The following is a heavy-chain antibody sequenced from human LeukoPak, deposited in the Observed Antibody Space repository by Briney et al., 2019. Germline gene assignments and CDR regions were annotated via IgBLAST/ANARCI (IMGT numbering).Heavy chain of an antibody. J-gene: IGHJ3*02. CDR2: VTSSGPST. CDR3: ARDGAYYYDSSGYVFDI. CDR1: GFTFSTYA. Sequence: PGGSLRLSCAASGFTFSTYAMSWVRQAPGKGLEWVSTVTSSGPSTYYADSVKGRFIISRDNAKNSLYLQMNSLRAEDTAVYYCARDGAYYYDSSGYVFDIWGQGTMVTVSS. V-gene: IGHV3-23*01. D-gene: IGHD3-22*01.